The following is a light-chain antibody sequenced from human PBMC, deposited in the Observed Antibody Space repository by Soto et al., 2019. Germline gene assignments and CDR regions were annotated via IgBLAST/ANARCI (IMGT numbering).Light chain of an antibody. CDR2: DDS. J-gene: IGLJ2*01. Sequence: SYELTQPPSVSVAQGQTARITCGGKKIGTKSVHWYQQKQGQAPVLVVFDDSDRPSGIPERFSGSNSGNTATLTISRVEAGDEADYYCQVWDSSTDQNVVFGGGTKLTVL. CDR1: KIGTKS. CDR3: QVWDSSTDQNVV. V-gene: IGLV3-21*02.